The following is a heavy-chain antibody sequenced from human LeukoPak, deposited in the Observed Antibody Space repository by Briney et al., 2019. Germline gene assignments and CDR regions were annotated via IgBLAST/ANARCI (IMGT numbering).Heavy chain of an antibody. D-gene: IGHD3-22*01. CDR1: GYSFTSYW. V-gene: IGHV5-51*01. Sequence: GESLKISCKGSGYSFTSYWIGWVRQMPGKGLEWMGIIYPGDSDTRYSSSFQGQVTISADKSISTAYLQWSSLKASDTAMYYCARYPHYYDSSGYYHFDYWGQGTLVTVSS. CDR2: IYPGDSDT. J-gene: IGHJ4*02. CDR3: ARYPHYYDSSGYYHFDY.